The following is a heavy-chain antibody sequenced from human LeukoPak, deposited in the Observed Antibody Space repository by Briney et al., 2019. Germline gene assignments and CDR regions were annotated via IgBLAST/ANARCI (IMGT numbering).Heavy chain of an antibody. Sequence: ASVKVSRKVSGYTLTELSMHWVRQAPGQGLEWMGIINPSDGSTRYAQKFQGRVTMTRDTSTSTVYMELSSLRSEDTAVYCCARDLIGSGYYFDYWGQGTLVTVSS. CDR3: ARDLIGSGYYFDY. V-gene: IGHV1-46*01. CDR2: INPSDGST. J-gene: IGHJ4*02. D-gene: IGHD6-19*01. CDR1: GYTLTELS.